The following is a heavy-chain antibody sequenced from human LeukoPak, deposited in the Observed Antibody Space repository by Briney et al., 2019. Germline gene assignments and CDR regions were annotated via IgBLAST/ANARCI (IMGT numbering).Heavy chain of an antibody. D-gene: IGHD3-22*01. Sequence: SETLSLTCTVSGGSISSSSYYWGWLRQPPGKGLEWIVGIYYSGSTYYNPSLKSRVTISVYTSKNPFSLKLSSVTAADTAVYYCARLSRYDSSGYYEEPNWFDPWGQGTLVTVSS. CDR2: IYYSGST. J-gene: IGHJ5*02. CDR3: ARLSRYDSSGYYEEPNWFDP. V-gene: IGHV4-39*01. CDR1: GGSISSSSYY.